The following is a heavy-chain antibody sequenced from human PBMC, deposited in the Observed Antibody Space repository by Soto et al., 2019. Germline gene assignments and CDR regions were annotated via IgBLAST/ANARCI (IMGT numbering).Heavy chain of an antibody. D-gene: IGHD3-22*01. Sequence: PETLSLTCVVYGGSFSDYYWSWIRQPPGKGLEWIGEISHSGSTNYSPSLKSRVAMSVDTPKKQFSLKLSSVTAADTAVYYCARTPYDSSGYYFDYWGEGTLVTVS. CDR2: ISHSGST. J-gene: IGHJ4*02. CDR1: GGSFSDYY. CDR3: ARTPYDSSGYYFDY. V-gene: IGHV4-34*01.